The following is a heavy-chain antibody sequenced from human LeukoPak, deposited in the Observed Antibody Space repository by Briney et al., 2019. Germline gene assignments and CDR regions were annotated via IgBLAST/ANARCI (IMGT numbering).Heavy chain of an antibody. J-gene: IGHJ4*02. CDR1: GGSISSGGYY. Sequence: SRTLSLTCTVSGGSISSGGYYWSWIRQPPGKGLEWIGYIYHSGGTYYNPSLKSRVTISVDRSKNQFSLKPSSVTAADTAVYYCARAGSFVEHFDYWGQGTLVTVSS. CDR3: ARAGSFVEHFDY. CDR2: IYHSGGT. V-gene: IGHV4-30-2*01. D-gene: IGHD1-1*01.